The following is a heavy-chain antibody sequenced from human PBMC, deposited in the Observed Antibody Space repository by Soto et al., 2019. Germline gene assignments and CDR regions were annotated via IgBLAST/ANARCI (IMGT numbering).Heavy chain of an antibody. CDR2: IIPIFGTA. V-gene: IGHV1-69*01. Sequence: QVQLVQSGAVVKKPGSSVKVSCKASGGTFSSYAISWVRQAPGQGLEWMGGIIPIFGTANYAQKFQGRVTITADESTSTAYMELSSLRSEDTAVYYCSIGVVVPAAMDSYFDYWGQGTLVTVSS. J-gene: IGHJ4*02. D-gene: IGHD2-2*01. CDR3: SIGVVVPAAMDSYFDY. CDR1: GGTFSSYA.